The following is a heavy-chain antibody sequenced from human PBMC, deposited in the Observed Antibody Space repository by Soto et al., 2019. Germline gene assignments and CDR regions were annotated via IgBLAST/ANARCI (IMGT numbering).Heavy chain of an antibody. CDR2: IIPIFGTA. CDR1: GGTFSSYA. V-gene: IGHV1-69*01. D-gene: IGHD1-7*01. Sequence: QVQLVQSGAEVKKPGSSVKVSCKASGGTFSSYAISWVRQAPGQGLEWMGWIIPIFGTANYAQKFQGRVTITADESTSTAYMELSSLRSEDTAVYYCAREPRWGWNYGGHAFDIWGQGTMVTVSS. J-gene: IGHJ3*02. CDR3: AREPRWGWNYGGHAFDI.